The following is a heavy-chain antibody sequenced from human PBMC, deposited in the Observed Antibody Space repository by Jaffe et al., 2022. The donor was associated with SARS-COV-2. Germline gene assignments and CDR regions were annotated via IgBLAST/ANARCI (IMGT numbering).Heavy chain of an antibody. Sequence: QVQLVESGGGVVQPGRSLRLSCAASGFTFSSYGMHWVRQAPGKGLEWVAVIWYDGSNKYYADSVKGRFTISRDNSKNTLYLQMNSLRAEDTAVYYCARDMARNEYNWFDPWGQGTLVTVSS. J-gene: IGHJ5*02. V-gene: IGHV3-33*01. CDR2: IWYDGSNK. CDR1: GFTFSSYG. D-gene: IGHD1-1*01. CDR3: ARDMARNEYNWFDP.